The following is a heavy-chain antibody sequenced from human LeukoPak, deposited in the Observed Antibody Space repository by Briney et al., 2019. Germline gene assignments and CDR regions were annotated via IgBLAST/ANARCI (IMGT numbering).Heavy chain of an antibody. V-gene: IGHV1-2*02. Sequence: ASVRVSYMASGYTFTVYYMHRVPPAPGQRGEWMAWIILNSGGTNYAQKFQGRVTMTRDKAISTAYMELSRLRSDDTAVYYCARDRGRTVVVSRHSNGFDLWGQGTLVTVSS. CDR2: IILNSGGT. D-gene: IGHD2-15*01. CDR3: ARDRGRTVVVSRHSNGFDL. CDR1: GYTFTVYY. J-gene: IGHJ5*02.